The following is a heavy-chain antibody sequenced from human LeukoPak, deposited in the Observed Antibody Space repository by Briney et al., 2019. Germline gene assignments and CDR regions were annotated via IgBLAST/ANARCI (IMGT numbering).Heavy chain of an antibody. D-gene: IGHD4-17*01. CDR1: GFTFDDYA. V-gene: IGHV3-9*01. CDR2: ISWNSGSI. J-gene: IGHJ4*02. CDR3: ARALRTVWGYYFDY. Sequence: GGSLRLSCAASGFTFDDYAMHWVRQAPGKGLEWVSGISWNSGSIGYADSVKGRFTISRDNAKNSLYLLMNSLRAEDTAVYYCARALRTVWGYYFDYWGQGTLVTVSS.